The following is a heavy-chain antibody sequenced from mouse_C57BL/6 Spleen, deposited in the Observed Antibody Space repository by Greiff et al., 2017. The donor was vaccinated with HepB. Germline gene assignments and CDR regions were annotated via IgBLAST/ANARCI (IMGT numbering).Heavy chain of an antibody. V-gene: IGHV1-52*01. D-gene: IGHD4-1*01. CDR2: IDPSDSET. J-gene: IGHJ2*01. CDR3: ARKDWDQYYFDY. CDR1: GYTFTSYW. Sequence: QVQLQQPGAELVRPGSSVKLSCKASGYTFTSYWMHWVKQRPIQGLEWIGNIDPSDSETHYNQKFKDKATLTVDKSSSTAYMQLSSLTSEDSAVYYCARKDWDQYYFDYWGQGTTLTVSS.